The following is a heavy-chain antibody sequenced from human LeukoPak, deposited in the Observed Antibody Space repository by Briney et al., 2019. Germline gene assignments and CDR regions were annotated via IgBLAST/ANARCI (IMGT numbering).Heavy chain of an antibody. CDR1: GGSISSSSYY. CDR2: IYYSGST. J-gene: IGHJ5*02. D-gene: IGHD3-10*01. V-gene: IGHV4-39*01. Sequence: SETLSLTCTVSGGSISSSSYYWGWIRQPPGKGLEWIGSIYYSGSTYYSPSLKSRVTISVDTSKNQFSLKLSSVTAADTAVYYCARNRYYYGSGTYGVPNWFDHWGQGTLVTVSS. CDR3: ARNRYYYGSGTYGVPNWFDH.